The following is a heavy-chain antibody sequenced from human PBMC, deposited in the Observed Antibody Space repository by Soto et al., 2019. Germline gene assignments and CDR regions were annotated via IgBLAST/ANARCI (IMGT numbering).Heavy chain of an antibody. CDR1: GFTFSSYA. Sequence: LRLSCAASGFTFSSYAMSWVRQAPGKGLEWVSAISGSGGSTYYADSVKGRFTISRDNSKSTLYLQMNSLRAEDTAVYYCAKSPYSTMVRGATWFDPWGQGTLVTVSS. CDR2: ISGSGGST. V-gene: IGHV3-23*01. J-gene: IGHJ5*02. D-gene: IGHD3-10*01. CDR3: AKSPYSTMVRGATWFDP.